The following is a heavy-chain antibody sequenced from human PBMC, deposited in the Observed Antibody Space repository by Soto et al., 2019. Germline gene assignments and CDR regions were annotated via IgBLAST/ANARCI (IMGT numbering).Heavy chain of an antibody. CDR2: IYYSGST. V-gene: IGHV4-59*01. D-gene: IGHD3-3*01. J-gene: IGHJ6*03. CDR3: ARDFFNYPGSGYLPIYYMDV. CDR1: GGSISSYY. Sequence: SETLSLTCTVSGGSISSYYWSWIRQPPGKGLEWIGYIYYSGSTNYNPSLKSRVTISVDTSKNQFSLKLSSVTAADTAVYYCARDFFNYPGSGYLPIYYMDVWGKGTTVTVSS.